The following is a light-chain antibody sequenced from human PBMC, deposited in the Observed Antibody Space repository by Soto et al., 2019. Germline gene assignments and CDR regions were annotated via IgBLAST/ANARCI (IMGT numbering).Light chain of an antibody. J-gene: IGKJ1*01. Sequence: DIQMTQSPSTLSASVGDRVTITCRASQSISTYLAWYQQKPGKAPKLLIYDASSLESGVPSRFSGSGSGTEFTLTISSLQPDDFATYYCQQYHSYSRTFGQGTKVDIK. CDR3: QQYHSYSRT. CDR2: DAS. V-gene: IGKV1-5*01. CDR1: QSISTY.